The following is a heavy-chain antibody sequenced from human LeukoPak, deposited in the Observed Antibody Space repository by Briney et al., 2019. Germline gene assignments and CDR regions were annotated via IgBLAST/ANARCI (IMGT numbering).Heavy chain of an antibody. J-gene: IGHJ4*02. CDR1: GFTVDSNY. V-gene: IGHV3-53*01. Sequence: GGSLRLSCAASGFTVDSNYLSWVRQAPGKGLEWVSTIYTGGNTYYAASVKGRFTISRDLSKNTVFLHMNSLRAEDTAMYYCARGDDSGYYDYFDYWGQGALVTVSS. D-gene: IGHD3-22*01. CDR3: ARGDDSGYYDYFDY. CDR2: IYTGGNT.